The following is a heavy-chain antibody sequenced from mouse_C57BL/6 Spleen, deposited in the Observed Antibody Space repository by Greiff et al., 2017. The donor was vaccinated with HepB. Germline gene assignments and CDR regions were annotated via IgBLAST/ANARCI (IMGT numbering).Heavy chain of an antibody. CDR3: ARHKTYGSSLWYFDV. Sequence: EVQVVESGGDLVKPGGSLKLSCAASGFTFSSYGMSWVRQTPDKRLEWVATISSGGSYTYYPDSVKGRFTISRDNAKNTLYLQMSSLKSEDTAMYYCARHKTYGSSLWYFDVWGTGTTVTVSS. CDR2: ISSGGSYT. D-gene: IGHD1-1*01. CDR1: GFTFSSYG. J-gene: IGHJ1*03. V-gene: IGHV5-6*01.